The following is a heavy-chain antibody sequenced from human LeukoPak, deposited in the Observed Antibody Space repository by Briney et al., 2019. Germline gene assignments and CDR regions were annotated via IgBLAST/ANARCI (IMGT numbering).Heavy chain of an antibody. CDR3: ARDHYDSSGYYGMDV. J-gene: IGHJ6*02. CDR1: GFTFSSYS. V-gene: IGHV3-21*01. D-gene: IGHD3-22*01. CDR2: ISSSSSYI. Sequence: PGGSLRLSCAASGFTFSSYSMNWVRQAPGKGLEWVSSISSSSSYIYYADSVKGRFTISRDNAKNSQYLQMNSLRAEDTAVYYCARDHYDSSGYYGMDVWGQGTTVTVSS.